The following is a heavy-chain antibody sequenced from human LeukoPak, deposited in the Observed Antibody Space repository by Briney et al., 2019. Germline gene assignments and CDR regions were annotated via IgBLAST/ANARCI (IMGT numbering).Heavy chain of an antibody. D-gene: IGHD3-10*01. J-gene: IGHJ4*02. CDR2: IQYDGSNK. Sequence: GGSLRLSCAASGFTFSSYGMHWVRQAPGKGLEWVTFIQYDGSNKYYADSVKGRVTISRDNSKNTLYLQMNSLRAEDTAVYYCAKGRKSGSGNYENKYFDCWGQGTLVTVSS. V-gene: IGHV3-30*02. CDR3: AKGRKSGSGNYENKYFDC. CDR1: GFTFSSYG.